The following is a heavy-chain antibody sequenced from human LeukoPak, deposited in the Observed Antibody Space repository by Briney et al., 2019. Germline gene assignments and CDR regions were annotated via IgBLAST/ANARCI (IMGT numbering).Heavy chain of an antibody. CDR3: AREPRTMVRGVILSWFDP. CDR2: IYSGCST. D-gene: IGHD3-10*01. J-gene: IGHJ5*02. CDR1: GFTVSSDY. V-gene: IGHV3-53*01. Sequence: PGGSLRLSCAASGFTVSSDYMSWVRQAPGKGLEWVSVIYSGCSTYYADSVKGRFTISRDNSKNTLYLQMNSLRAEDTAVYYCAREPRTMVRGVILSWFDPWGQGTLVTVSS.